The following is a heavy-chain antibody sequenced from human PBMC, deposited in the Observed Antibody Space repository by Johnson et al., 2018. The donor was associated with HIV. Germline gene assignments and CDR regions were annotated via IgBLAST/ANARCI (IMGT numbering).Heavy chain of an antibody. CDR1: GFTFSSYW. V-gene: IGHV3-7*05. CDR2: IKQDGSEK. D-gene: IGHD6-13*01. CDR3: VTPVAAGGPDAFDI. J-gene: IGHJ3*02. Sequence: VQLVESGGGLVQPGGSLRLSCAASGFTFSSYWMSWVRQAPGKGLEWVANIKQDGSEKYYVDSVKGRFTISRDNAKNSLYLQMNSLRAEDTAVYYCVTPVAAGGPDAFDIWGQGTMVTVSS.